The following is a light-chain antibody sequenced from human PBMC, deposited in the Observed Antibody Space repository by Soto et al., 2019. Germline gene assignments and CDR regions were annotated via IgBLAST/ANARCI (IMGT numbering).Light chain of an antibody. CDR3: QQRGSWPWT. V-gene: IGKV3-11*02. CDR2: DAS. CDR1: QSVSNF. Sequence: ELVLTQSPDTLSLSPGERATLSCRASQSVSNFLAWYQQRPGQAPRLLIFDASNRATGVPARFSGSGSGRDFTLTISSLEPEDFAIYYCQQRGSWPWTFGQGTKVDIK. J-gene: IGKJ1*01.